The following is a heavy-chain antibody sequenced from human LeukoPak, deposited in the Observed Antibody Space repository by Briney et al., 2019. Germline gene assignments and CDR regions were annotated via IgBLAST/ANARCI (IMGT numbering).Heavy chain of an antibody. CDR2: ISTYNGNT. CDR1: GYTFTSYG. D-gene: IGHD1-7*01. J-gene: IGHJ4*02. Sequence: GASVKVSCKASGYTFTSYGISWVRQAPGQGLEWMGWISTYNGNTDYAQKLQGRVTMTTDTSTSTAYMELRSLRSDDTAVYYCAREFSALSGWELRPLDYWGQGTLVTVSS. V-gene: IGHV1-18*01. CDR3: AREFSALSGWELRPLDY.